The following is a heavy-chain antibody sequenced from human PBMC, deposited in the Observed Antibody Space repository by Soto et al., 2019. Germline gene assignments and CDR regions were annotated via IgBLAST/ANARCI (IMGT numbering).Heavy chain of an antibody. D-gene: IGHD3-22*01. CDR2: ISSSSSYI. J-gene: IGHJ4*02. CDR1: GFTFSSYS. Sequence: GGSLRLSCAASGFTFSSYSMNWVRQAPGKGLEWVSSISSSSSYIYYADSVKGRFTISRDNAKNSLYLQMNSLRAEDTAVYYCARVEYYYDSSGYTYYFDYWGQGTLVTVSS. V-gene: IGHV3-21*01. CDR3: ARVEYYYDSSGYTYYFDY.